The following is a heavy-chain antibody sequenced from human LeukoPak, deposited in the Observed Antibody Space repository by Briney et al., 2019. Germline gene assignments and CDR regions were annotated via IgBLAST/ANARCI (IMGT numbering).Heavy chain of an antibody. V-gene: IGHV3-7*03. CDR2: IRQDGGEK. J-gene: IGHJ4*02. CDR1: GFTFSTSW. Sequence: GGSLRLSCAASGFTFSTSWMSWVRQIPGKGLEWVANIRQDGGEKYFADSVEGRFTISSDNAKNSLFLQINSLRTEDTAVYYCARDLTGAGLDYWGQGILVTVSS. CDR3: ARDLTGAGLDY. D-gene: IGHD1-14*01.